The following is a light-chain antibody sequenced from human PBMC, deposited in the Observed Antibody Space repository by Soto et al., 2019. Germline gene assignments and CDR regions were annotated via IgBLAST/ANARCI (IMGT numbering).Light chain of an antibody. Sequence: QSVLTQPPSASGTPGQRVTISCSGSSSNIGSSSVNWYQQLPGTAPKVLIYSNNQRPSGVPDRFSGSKSGTSASLAISGLQSEDEADYYCAAWDGSLNGWVFGGGTKLTVL. CDR1: SSNIGSSS. CDR3: AAWDGSLNGWV. V-gene: IGLV1-44*01. J-gene: IGLJ3*02. CDR2: SNN.